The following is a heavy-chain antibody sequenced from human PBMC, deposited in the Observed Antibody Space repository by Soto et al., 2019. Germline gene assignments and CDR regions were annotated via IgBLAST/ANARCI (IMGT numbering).Heavy chain of an antibody. CDR3: ASTGGHCGDTNCPLRV. CDR1: GFTFRSYA. D-gene: IGHD2-21*01. CDR2: ISYSARYI. V-gene: IGHV3-21*06. J-gene: IGHJ6*02. Sequence: PGGSLRLSCAASGFTFRSYAVSWVRQAPGTGLEWVSSISYSARYIFYTDSVKGRFTISRDNAKNSLYLQMNSLRVEDTAVYYCASTGGHCGDTNCPLRVWGQGTMVTVSS.